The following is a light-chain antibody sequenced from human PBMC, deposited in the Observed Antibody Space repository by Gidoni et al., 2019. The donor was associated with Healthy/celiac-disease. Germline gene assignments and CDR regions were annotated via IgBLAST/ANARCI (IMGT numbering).Light chain of an antibody. CDR1: ALPKQY. V-gene: IGLV3-25*03. Sequence: GQTARITCSGDALPKQYAYWYQQKPGQAPVLVIYKDSERPSGIPERFSGSSSGTTVTLTISGVQAEDEADYYCQSADSSGTYVVFGGGTKLTVL. J-gene: IGLJ2*01. CDR3: QSADSSGTYVV. CDR2: KDS.